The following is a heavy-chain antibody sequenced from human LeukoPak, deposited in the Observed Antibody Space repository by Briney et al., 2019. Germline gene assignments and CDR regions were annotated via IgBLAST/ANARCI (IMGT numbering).Heavy chain of an antibody. CDR2: IYYSVNT. CDR1: GASISRSSYY. V-gene: IGHV4-39*01. D-gene: IGHD5-18*01. J-gene: IGHJ4*02. CDR3: AIIHGYTYGYRVDY. Sequence: SETLSLTCTVSGASISRSSYYWGWIRQSPGKGLEWIGNIYYSVNTYYNPSLKSRVTISVDTSKNQFSLNLISVTAADTAVYYCAIIHGYTYGYRVDYWGQGNLVTVSS.